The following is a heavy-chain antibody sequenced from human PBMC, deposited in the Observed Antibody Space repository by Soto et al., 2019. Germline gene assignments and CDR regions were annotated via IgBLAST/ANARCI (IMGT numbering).Heavy chain of an antibody. J-gene: IGHJ4*02. D-gene: IGHD6-19*01. Sequence: QVQLQESGPGLVKPSGTLSITCAVSGGSISSSNWWTWVRQPPGKGLEWIGDVFHSGSTNYKAYLKSRVSISVDKSKNQITLKLSSVTAADTDVYYFATATLPGSAFDYWGQGTLVTVSS. V-gene: IGHV4-4*02. CDR3: ATATLPGSAFDY. CDR1: GGSISSSNW. CDR2: VFHSGST.